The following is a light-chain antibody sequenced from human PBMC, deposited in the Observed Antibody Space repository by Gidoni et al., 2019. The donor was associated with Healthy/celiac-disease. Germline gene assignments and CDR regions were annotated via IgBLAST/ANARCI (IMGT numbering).Light chain of an antibody. CDR2: WAS. CDR3: QQYYSTYT. CDR1: QRVLYSSNNKNY. Sequence: DIVMTQSPDSLAVSLGERATINCKSSQRVLYSSNNKNYLAWYQQKPGQPPKLLIYWASTRESGVPDRFSGSGSGTDFTLTISSLQAEDVAVYYCQQYYSTYTFGQXTKLEIK. J-gene: IGKJ2*01. V-gene: IGKV4-1*01.